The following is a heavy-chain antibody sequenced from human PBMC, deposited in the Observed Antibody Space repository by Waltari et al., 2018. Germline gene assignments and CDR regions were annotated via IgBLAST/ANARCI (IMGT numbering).Heavy chain of an antibody. V-gene: IGHV3-53*01. D-gene: IGHD6-13*01. Sequence: EVQLVESGGGLIQPGGSLSRSCAASGFTVSSNYMSWVRQAPGKGLEWVSVIYSGGSTYYADSVKGRFTISRDNSKNTLYLQMNSLRAEDTAVYYCARDGIAAAGPSDAFDIWGQGTMVTVSS. CDR3: ARDGIAAAGPSDAFDI. CDR1: GFTVSSNY. CDR2: IYSGGST. J-gene: IGHJ3*02.